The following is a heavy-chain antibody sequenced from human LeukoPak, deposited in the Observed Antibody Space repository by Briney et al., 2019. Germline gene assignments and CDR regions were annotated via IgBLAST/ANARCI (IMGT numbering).Heavy chain of an antibody. Sequence: ASVKVSCKASGYXFNNYGISWVRQAPGQGLEWMGWISAYNGNTNYAQKVQGRVTMTTDTSTSTAYMELRSLRSDDTAVYYCARDVSAGHVDYWGQGTLVTVSS. V-gene: IGHV1-18*01. CDR1: GYXFNNYG. CDR3: ARDVSAGHVDY. J-gene: IGHJ4*02. D-gene: IGHD6-13*01. CDR2: ISAYNGNT.